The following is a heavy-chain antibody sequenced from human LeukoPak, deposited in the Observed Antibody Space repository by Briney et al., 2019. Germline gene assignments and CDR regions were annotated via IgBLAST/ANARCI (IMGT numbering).Heavy chain of an antibody. Sequence: PSETLSLTCAVYGGSFSGYCWSWIRHPPGTGLEWIWEINHSGSTNYNPSLKRRRTISVDTSKYQFCLKLSSVTAAETAVYYCARGGPYDILTGYDLDYWGKGTLVTVSS. CDR3: ARGGPYDILTGYDLDY. J-gene: IGHJ4*02. CDR1: GGSFSGYC. V-gene: IGHV4-34*01. D-gene: IGHD3-9*01. CDR2: INHSGST.